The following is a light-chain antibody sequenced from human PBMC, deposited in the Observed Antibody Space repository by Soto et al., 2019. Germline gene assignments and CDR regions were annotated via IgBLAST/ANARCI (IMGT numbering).Light chain of an antibody. J-gene: IGLJ1*01. V-gene: IGLV2-23*01. CDR2: QGR. CDR1: SSDIGSYTR. CDR3: CSYGSSSTYL. Sequence: QSALTQPGSVSGSPGLSITIACVCTSSDIGSYTRVSWYQQHPGKAPKLMIYQGRMRPSGVSTRFSCSKSGNTASLTISGLQAEDEADYYCCSYGSSSTYLFGTGTKVT.